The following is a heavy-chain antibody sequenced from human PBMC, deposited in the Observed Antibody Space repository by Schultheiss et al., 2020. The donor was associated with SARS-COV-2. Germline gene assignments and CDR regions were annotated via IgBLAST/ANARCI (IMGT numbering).Heavy chain of an antibody. CDR1: GFTFSSYA. CDR2: ISGSGGST. Sequence: GGSLRLSCAASGFTFSSYAMSWVRQAPGKGLEWVSAISGSGGSTYYADSVKGRFTISRDNSKNTLYLQMNSLRAEDTAVYYCAKDRTHSSGWCEAVYYFDYWGQGTLVTVSS. CDR3: AKDRTHSSGWCEAVYYFDY. V-gene: IGHV3-23*01. D-gene: IGHD6-19*01. J-gene: IGHJ4*02.